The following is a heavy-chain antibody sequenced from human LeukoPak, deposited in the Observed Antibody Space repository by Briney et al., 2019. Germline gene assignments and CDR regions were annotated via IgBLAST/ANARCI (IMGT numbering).Heavy chain of an antibody. CDR2: IYPGDSDT. CDR1: GYSSTSYW. V-gene: IGHV5-51*01. J-gene: IGHJ4*02. Sequence: GESLKISCKGSGYSSTSYWIGWVRQMPGKGLEWMGIIYPGDSDTRYSPSFQGQVTISADKSISTAYLQWSSLKASDTAMYYCARQEIYYGSGSYSFDYWGQGTLVTVSS. CDR3: ARQEIYYGSGSYSFDY. D-gene: IGHD3-10*01.